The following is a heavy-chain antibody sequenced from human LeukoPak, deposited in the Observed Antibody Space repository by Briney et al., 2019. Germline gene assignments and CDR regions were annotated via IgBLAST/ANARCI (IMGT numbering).Heavy chain of an antibody. CDR2: ISSSSSYI. V-gene: IGHV3-21*01. J-gene: IGHJ3*01. CDR3: ARKEIYSSSWPPG. Sequence: GGSLRLSCAASGFTFSSFSMNWVRQAPGKGLEWVSSISSSSSYIYYADSVKGRFTISRDNAKNSLSLQMNSLRVEDTAVYYCARKEIYSSSWPPGWGQGTMVTVSS. D-gene: IGHD6-13*01. CDR1: GFTFSSFS.